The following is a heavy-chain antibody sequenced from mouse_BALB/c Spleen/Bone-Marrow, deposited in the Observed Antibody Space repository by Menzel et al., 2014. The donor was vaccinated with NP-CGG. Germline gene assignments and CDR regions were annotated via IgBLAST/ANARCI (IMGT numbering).Heavy chain of an antibody. J-gene: IGHJ3*01. CDR3: ARPYDFGAWFAY. V-gene: IGHV5-6*01. CDR2: ISSGGSYT. Sequence: EVKLQESGGDLVKPGGSLKLSCAASGFTFSSYGMSWVRQTPDKRLEWVATISSGGSYTYYPDSVKGRFTISRDNAKNTLYLQMSSLKSEDTAVYYCARPYDFGAWFAYWGQGTLVTVSA. CDR1: GFTFSSYG. D-gene: IGHD2-4*01.